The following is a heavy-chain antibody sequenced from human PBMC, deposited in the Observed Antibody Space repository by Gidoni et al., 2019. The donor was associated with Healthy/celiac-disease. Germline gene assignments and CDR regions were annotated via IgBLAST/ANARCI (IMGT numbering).Heavy chain of an antibody. V-gene: IGHV4-61*02. CDR2: IYTSGST. CDR3: AREWDGYNYVDY. J-gene: IGHJ4*02. Sequence: QVQLPESGPGLVKPSQTLSLTCPVSGGSISSGSYYWSWIRQPAGKGLEWIGRIYTSGSTNYNPSLKSRVTISVDTSKNQCSLKLSSVTAADTAVYYCAREWDGYNYVDYWGQGTLVTVSS. D-gene: IGHD5-12*01. CDR1: GGSISSGSYY.